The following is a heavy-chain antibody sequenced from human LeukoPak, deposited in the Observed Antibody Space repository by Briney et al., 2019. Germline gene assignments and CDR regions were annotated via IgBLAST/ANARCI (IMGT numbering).Heavy chain of an antibody. CDR2: INQDGSEK. CDR1: GFTFSNYW. V-gene: IGHV3-7*01. D-gene: IGHD2-2*01. CDR3: ARGRRVPAAMGNWFDP. J-gene: IGHJ5*02. Sequence: GGSLRLSCTASGFTFSNYWMSWVRQAPGKGLEWVANINQDGSEKYYLDSVKGRFTISRDNAKNSLYLQMSSLRAEDTAVYYCARGRRVPAAMGNWFDPWGQGTLVTVSS.